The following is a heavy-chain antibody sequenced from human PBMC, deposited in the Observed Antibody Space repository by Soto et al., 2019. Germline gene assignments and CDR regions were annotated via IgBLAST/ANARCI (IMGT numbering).Heavy chain of an antibody. CDR1: GFTVSSNY. CDR2: IYSGGST. J-gene: IGHJ4*02. V-gene: IGHV3-66*01. CDR3: ARDRRNDYGGLGGDY. D-gene: IGHD4-17*01. Sequence: GGSLRLSCAASGFTVSSNYMSWVRQAPGKGLEWVSVIYSGGSTYYADSVKGRFTISRDNSKNTLYLQMNSLRAEDTAVYYCARDRRNDYGGLGGDYWGQGTLVTVSS.